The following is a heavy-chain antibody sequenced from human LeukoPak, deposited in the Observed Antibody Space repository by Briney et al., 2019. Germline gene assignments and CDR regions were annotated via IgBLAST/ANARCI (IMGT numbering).Heavy chain of an antibody. J-gene: IGHJ4*02. D-gene: IGHD6-19*01. CDR1: GHTFTGYY. Sequence: ASVKVSCKASGHTFTGYYIHWVRQAPGQGLEWMGWINPNSGGTNSAQKFQGRVTLTRDTSISTAYLELSSLRSDDTAVYYCARDLGSGWIIVDYWGQGTLVTVSS. CDR3: ARDLGSGWIIVDY. CDR2: INPNSGGT. V-gene: IGHV1-2*02.